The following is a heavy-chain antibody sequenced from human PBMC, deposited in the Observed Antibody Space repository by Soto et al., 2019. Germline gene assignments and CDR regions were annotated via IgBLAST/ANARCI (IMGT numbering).Heavy chain of an antibody. CDR3: ARGYYDSRGYSEPFDS. J-gene: IGHJ4*02. Sequence: QVQLQESGPGLVKPSETLSLTCTVSGVSISRYYWSWMRQSPGKEMEWIGFIHHSGRTNSNPSLPSRLTMSVDTSKNQFSLSLSSVTAADTAVYYCARGYYDSRGYSEPFDSWGQGTLVTVSS. CDR2: IHHSGRT. V-gene: IGHV4-59*01. CDR1: GVSISRYY. D-gene: IGHD3-22*01.